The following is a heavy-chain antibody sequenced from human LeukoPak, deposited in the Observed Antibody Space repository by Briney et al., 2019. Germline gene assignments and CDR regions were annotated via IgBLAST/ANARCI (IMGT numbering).Heavy chain of an antibody. CDR3: ARGRGEVYSLLWLLPFDY. CDR2: INHSGST. Sequence: SETLSLTCAVYGGSFSGYYWSWIRQPPGKGLEWIGEINHSGSTNYNPSLKSRVTISVDTSKNQFSLKLSSVTAADTAVYYCARGRGEVYSLLWLLPFDYWGQGTLVTVSS. CDR1: GGSFSGYY. D-gene: IGHD3-10*01. J-gene: IGHJ4*02. V-gene: IGHV4-34*01.